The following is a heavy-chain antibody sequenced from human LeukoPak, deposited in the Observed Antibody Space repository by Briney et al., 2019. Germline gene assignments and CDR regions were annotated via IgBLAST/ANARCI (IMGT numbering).Heavy chain of an antibody. CDR3: ARLNRRYCSGGSCYSYYFDY. CDR1: GRSFSGYY. J-gene: IGHJ4*02. V-gene: IGHV4-34*01. D-gene: IGHD2-15*01. CDR2: IKHSGST. Sequence: SDTLSLICAVYGRSFSGYYWSWIRQPPGKGLEWIGEIKHSGSTNYNPSLKSRVTISVDTSKNQFSLKLSSVTAADTAVYYCARLNRRYCSGGSCYSYYFDYWGQGTLVTVSS.